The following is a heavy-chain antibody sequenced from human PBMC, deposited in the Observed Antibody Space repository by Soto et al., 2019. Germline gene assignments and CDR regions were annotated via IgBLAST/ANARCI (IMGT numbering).Heavy chain of an antibody. D-gene: IGHD3-3*02. Sequence: ASVKVSCKASGYTFTSYAMHWVRQAPGQRLEWMGWINAGNGNTKYSQKFQGRVTITRDTSASTAYMELSSLRSEDTAVYYCASSHLNYYYYYGMDVWAKGPRSPSP. V-gene: IGHV1-3*01. CDR2: INAGNGNT. CDR3: ASSHLNYYYYYGMDV. J-gene: IGHJ6*02. CDR1: GYTFTSYA.